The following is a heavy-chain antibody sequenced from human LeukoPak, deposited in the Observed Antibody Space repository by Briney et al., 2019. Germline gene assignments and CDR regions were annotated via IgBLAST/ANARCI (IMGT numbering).Heavy chain of an antibody. J-gene: IGHJ6*02. Sequence: SETLSLTCTVSGGSISGSSYYWGWIRQPPGKGLQWIGNIFYSGSTYYNPSLKSRVTISVDTSKNQFSLNLNSVTAADTALYYCATVHYYSGMDVWGQGTTVTVS. CDR3: ATVHYYSGMDV. V-gene: IGHV4-39*01. CDR2: IFYSGST. CDR1: GGSISGSSYY.